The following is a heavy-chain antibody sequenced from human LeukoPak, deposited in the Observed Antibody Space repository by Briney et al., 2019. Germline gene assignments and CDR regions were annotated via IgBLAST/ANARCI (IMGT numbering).Heavy chain of an antibody. CDR3: ARQGWCSSCFYFDY. CDR1: GYSFTNYW. CDR2: IYPGDSDT. V-gene: IGHV5-51*01. D-gene: IGHD6-13*01. J-gene: IGHJ4*02. Sequence: PGESLQISCKGSGYSFTNYWIGWVRQMPGKGLEWMGIIYPGDSDTRYSPSFQGQVTISADKSISTAYLQWSSLNASDTAMYYCARQGWCSSCFYFDYWGQGTLVTVSS.